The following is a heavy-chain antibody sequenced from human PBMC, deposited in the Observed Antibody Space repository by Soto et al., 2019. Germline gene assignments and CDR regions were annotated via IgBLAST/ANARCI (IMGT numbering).Heavy chain of an antibody. CDR1: GGSVNSGNYY. CDR2: MSHSGGT. D-gene: IGHD1-1*01. CDR3: VRVERGTATTVVAAFDI. J-gene: IGHJ3*02. Sequence: QVQLQQWGAGLLKPSETLSLTCAVYGGSVNSGNYYWSWIRQPPGKGLEWIGEMSHSGGTHFNPSLKSRVTISVDTSKNQFSLKMSSVTAADTALYYCVRVERGTATTVVAAFDIWGPGTLVTVSS. V-gene: IGHV4-34*01.